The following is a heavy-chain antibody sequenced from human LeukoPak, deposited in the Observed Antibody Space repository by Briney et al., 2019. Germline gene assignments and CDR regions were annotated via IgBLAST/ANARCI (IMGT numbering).Heavy chain of an antibody. D-gene: IGHD3-10*01. CDR3: ARVTMVRGVPSDAFDI. CDR2: INSDGSST. CDR1: GFTFSSYW. V-gene: IGHV3-74*01. J-gene: IGHJ3*02. Sequence: GGSLRLSCAASGFTFSSYWMHWVRHAPGKGLVWVSRINSDGSSTSYADSVKGRFTISRDNAKNTLYLQMNSLRAEDTAVYYCARVTMVRGVPSDAFDIWGQGTMVTVSS.